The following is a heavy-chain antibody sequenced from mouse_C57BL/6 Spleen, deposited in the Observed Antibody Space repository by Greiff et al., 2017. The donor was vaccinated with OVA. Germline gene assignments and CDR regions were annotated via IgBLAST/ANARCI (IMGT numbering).Heavy chain of an antibody. CDR3: ATSIYYGNYDYAMDY. Sequence: QVQLKQSGPGLVAPSQSLSLTCTVSGFSLTSYAISWVRQPPGKGLEWLGVIWTGGGTNYNSALKSRLSISKDNSKSQVFLKRNSLQTDDTDRCYCATSIYYGNYDYAMDYWGQGTSVTVSS. D-gene: IGHD2-1*01. CDR1: GFSLTSYA. V-gene: IGHV2-9-1*01. J-gene: IGHJ4*01. CDR2: IWTGGGT.